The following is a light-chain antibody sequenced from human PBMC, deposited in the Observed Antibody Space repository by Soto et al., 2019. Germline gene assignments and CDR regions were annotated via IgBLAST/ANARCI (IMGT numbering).Light chain of an antibody. CDR2: KAS. J-gene: IGKJ1*01. CDR1: QSISSW. V-gene: IGKV1-5*03. CDR3: QQDNSYSWT. Sequence: DIQMTQSPSTLSASVGDRITITCRAIQSISSWLAWYQQKSGKALKLLIYKASSLESGVPSRFSGSGSGTEFTLTISSLQPDDFATYYCQQDNSYSWTFGEGTKVEIK.